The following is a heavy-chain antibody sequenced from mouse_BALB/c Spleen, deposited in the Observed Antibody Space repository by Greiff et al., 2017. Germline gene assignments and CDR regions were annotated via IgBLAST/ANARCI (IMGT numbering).Heavy chain of an antibody. CDR1: GFNIKDYY. Sequence: VQLQQSGAELVRPGALVKLSCKASGFNIKDYYMHWVKQRPEQGLEWIGWIDPENGNTIYDPKFQGKASITADTSSNTAYLQLSSLTSEDTAVYYCARGVTTNFDYWGQGTTLTVSS. CDR3: ARGVTTNFDY. D-gene: IGHD2-3*01. CDR2: IDPENGNT. J-gene: IGHJ2*01. V-gene: IGHV14-1*02.